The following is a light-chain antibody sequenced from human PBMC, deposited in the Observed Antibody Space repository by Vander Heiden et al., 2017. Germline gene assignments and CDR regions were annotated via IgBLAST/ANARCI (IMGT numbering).Light chain of an antibody. CDR1: QSISNW. Sequence: DIQITQSPFTLSASVGDRVTITCRASQSISNWLAWYQQKPGKAPKLLIYKASSLESGVPSRFSGSGSGTEFTLTISSLQPDDFATYYCQQYNSWTFGQGTKVEI. J-gene: IGKJ1*01. CDR3: QQYNSWT. V-gene: IGKV1-5*03. CDR2: KAS.